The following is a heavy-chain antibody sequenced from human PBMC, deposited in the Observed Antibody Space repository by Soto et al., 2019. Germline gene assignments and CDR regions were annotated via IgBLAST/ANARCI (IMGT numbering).Heavy chain of an antibody. CDR1: GFPFSGYT. J-gene: IGHJ4*02. V-gene: IGHV3-48*02. CDR2: ISLSSGTK. Sequence: GGSLTLSCAASGFPFSGYTMNWVRQAPGKGLEWVSYISLSSGTKSYADSVKGRFTLSRDNAKNSLYLQMNSLRDEDTAVYYCARDLNWAFDYWGRGTLVTVSS. D-gene: IGHD1-1*01. CDR3: ARDLNWAFDY.